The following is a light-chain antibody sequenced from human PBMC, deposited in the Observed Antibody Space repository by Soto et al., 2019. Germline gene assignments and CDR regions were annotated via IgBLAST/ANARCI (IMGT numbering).Light chain of an antibody. J-gene: IGKJ1*01. V-gene: IGKV1-5*01. CDR1: QSISSW. CDR2: DAS. CDR3: QQYNSSPWT. Sequence: DIQMTQSPSTLSASVGDRVTITCRASQSISSWLAWYQQKPGKAPKLLIYDASSLESGGPSRFSGSGSGTEFTLTISSLQPDDFATDYCQQYNSSPWTFGQGTKVEIK.